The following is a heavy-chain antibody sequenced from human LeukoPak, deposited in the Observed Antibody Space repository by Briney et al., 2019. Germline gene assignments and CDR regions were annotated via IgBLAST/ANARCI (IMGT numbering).Heavy chain of an antibody. J-gene: IGHJ4*02. Sequence: ESLKISCKGSGYSFTSYWIGWVRQMPGKGLEWMGIIYPGDSDTRYSPSFQGQVTISADKSISTAYLQWSSLKASDTAMYYRARRAYDFWSGYYFFDYWGQGTLVTVSS. CDR2: IYPGDSDT. CDR3: ARRAYDFWSGYYFFDY. CDR1: GYSFTSYW. D-gene: IGHD3-3*01. V-gene: IGHV5-51*01.